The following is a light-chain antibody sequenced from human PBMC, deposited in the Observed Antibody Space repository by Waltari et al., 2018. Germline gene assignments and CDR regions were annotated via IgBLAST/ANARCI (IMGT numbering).Light chain of an antibody. CDR1: SSNIGSNY. Sequence: HSVLTQPPSASRTPGQRVTISCSGSSSNIGSNYVYWYQQLPGTAPKLLIYRNNQRPSGVPDQFSGSKSGTSASLAISGLRSEDEADYYCAAWDDSLSGPVFGGGTKVTVL. V-gene: IGLV1-47*01. J-gene: IGLJ2*01. CDR2: RNN. CDR3: AAWDDSLSGPV.